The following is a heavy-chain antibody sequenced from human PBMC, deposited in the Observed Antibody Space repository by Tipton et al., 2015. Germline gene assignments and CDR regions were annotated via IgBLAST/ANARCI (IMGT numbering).Heavy chain of an antibody. CDR2: TDYIGAT. D-gene: IGHD6-19*01. Sequence: LRLSCTVSGGSISTFYWNWIRQSPGKGLEWIGYTDYIGATNYNPSLKSRITISIDRPKNQFSLKLKSVTAADSAVYYCARSPGRLSSGWSYYFDYWGRDPWSPSPQ. V-gene: IGHV4-59*01. J-gene: IGHJ4*02. CDR1: GGSISTFY. CDR3: ARSPGRLSSGWSYYFDY.